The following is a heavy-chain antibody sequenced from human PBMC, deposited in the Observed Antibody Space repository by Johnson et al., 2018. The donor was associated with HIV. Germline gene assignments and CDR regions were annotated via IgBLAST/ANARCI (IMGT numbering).Heavy chain of an antibody. CDR2: IFSGGST. Sequence: VQLVESGGGLVQPGGSLRLSCAASGFTVSSNYMSWVRQAPGKGLEWVSVIFSGGSTYYADSVKGRFTISRDNAKNSLYLQMNSLRAEDTAVYYCARGDRDGYNLRDDAFDIWGQGTMVTVSS. V-gene: IGHV3-66*01. CDR3: ARGDRDGYNLRDDAFDI. J-gene: IGHJ3*02. CDR1: GFTVSSNY. D-gene: IGHD5-24*01.